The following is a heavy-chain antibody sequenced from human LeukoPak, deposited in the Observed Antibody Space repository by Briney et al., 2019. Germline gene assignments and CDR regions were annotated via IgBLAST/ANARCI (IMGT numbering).Heavy chain of an antibody. CDR3: ARVSDSGGYYYYYGMDV. CDR2: INPSGGST. J-gene: IGHJ6*02. D-gene: IGHD3/OR15-3a*01. Sequence: ASVKVSCKASGYTFTSYYMHWVRQAPGQGLEWMGIINPSGGSTSYAQKFQGRVTMTRDTSTSTVYMELSSLRSEDTAVYYCARVSDSGGYYYYYGMDVWGQGTTVTVSS. CDR1: GYTFTSYY. V-gene: IGHV1-46*01.